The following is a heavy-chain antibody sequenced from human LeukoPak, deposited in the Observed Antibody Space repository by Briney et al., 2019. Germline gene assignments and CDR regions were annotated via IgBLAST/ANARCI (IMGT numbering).Heavy chain of an antibody. CDR2: INTNTGNP. Sequence: ASVKVSCKASGYTFTSYAMNWVRQAPGQGLEWMGWINTNTGNPTYAQGFTGRFVSSLDTSVSTAYLQISSLKAEDTAVYYCARATIPLTYCSITSCYGINWFDPWGQGILVTVSS. D-gene: IGHD2-2*01. CDR3: ARATIPLTYCSITSCYGINWFDP. V-gene: IGHV7-4-1*02. J-gene: IGHJ5*02. CDR1: GYTFTSYA.